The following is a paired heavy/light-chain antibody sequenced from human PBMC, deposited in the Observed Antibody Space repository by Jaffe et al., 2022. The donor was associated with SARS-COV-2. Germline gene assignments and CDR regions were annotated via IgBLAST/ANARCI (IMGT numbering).Light chain of an antibody. CDR2: VSS. V-gene: IGKV1-39*01. J-gene: IGKJ1*01. CDR3: QQSYSTPWT. Sequence: DIQMTQSPFSLSASVGDRVTITCRASQRISNYLNWYQQKPGKAPKLLIYVSSNLQTGVPSRFSGSGSGTDFTLTISSLQSEDFATYYCQQSYSTPWTFGQGTKVEI. CDR1: QRISNY.
Heavy chain of an antibody. CDR1: GGPMSGYY. Sequence: QVQLQESGPGLVKPSETLSLSCTVSGGPMSGYYWTWIRQTPGKGLEWIGNVLYSGDTNYNPSVKGRLSMSVDTSKNQFSLRLSYVTAADTAVYYCARVRASPGRAPVGSASSAALFDPWGQGILVTVSS. CDR3: ARVRASPGRAPVGSASSAALFDP. CDR2: VLYSGDT. J-gene: IGHJ5*02. V-gene: IGHV4-59*01. D-gene: IGHD6-19*01.